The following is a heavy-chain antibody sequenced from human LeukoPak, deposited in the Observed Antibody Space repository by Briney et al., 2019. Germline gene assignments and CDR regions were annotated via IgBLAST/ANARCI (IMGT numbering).Heavy chain of an antibody. J-gene: IGHJ4*02. CDR3: ARDIGRSYYYDSSGYSVDY. Sequence: ASVKVSCKASGYTFTSYGISWVRQAPGQGLEWMGWISAYNGNTNYAQKLQGRVTMTTDTFTSTAYMELRSLRSDDTAVYYCARDIGRSYYYDSSGYSVDYWGQGTLVTVSS. V-gene: IGHV1-18*01. D-gene: IGHD3-22*01. CDR1: GYTFTSYG. CDR2: ISAYNGNT.